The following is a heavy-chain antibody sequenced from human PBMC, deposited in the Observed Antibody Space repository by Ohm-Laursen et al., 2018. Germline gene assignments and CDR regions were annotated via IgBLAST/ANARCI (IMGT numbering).Heavy chain of an antibody. J-gene: IGHJ6*02. D-gene: IGHD3-3*01. CDR2: IYYSGST. CDR3: ARGDYDYYYYYYGMDV. Sequence: TLSLTCTVSGGSISSYYWSWIRQPPGKGLEWIGYIYYSGSTNYNPSLKSRVTISVDTSKNQFSLKLSSVTAADTAVYYCARGDYDYYYYYYGMDVWGQGTTVTVSS. V-gene: IGHV4-59*01. CDR1: GGSISSYY.